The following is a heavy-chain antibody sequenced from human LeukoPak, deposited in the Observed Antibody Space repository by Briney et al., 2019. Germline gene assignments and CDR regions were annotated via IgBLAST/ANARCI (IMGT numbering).Heavy chain of an antibody. CDR3: TLRNF. CDR2: IYYSGNT. CDR1: DGSISSSSYF. V-gene: IGHV4-39*01. J-gene: IGHJ4*02. Sequence: PSETLSLTCTVSDGSISSSSYFWVWTRQPPGKGLEWIGGIYYSGNTYYNPSLKSRVTISVDTSKNQFSLKLSSVTAADTAVYFCTLRNFWGQGSLVTVSS.